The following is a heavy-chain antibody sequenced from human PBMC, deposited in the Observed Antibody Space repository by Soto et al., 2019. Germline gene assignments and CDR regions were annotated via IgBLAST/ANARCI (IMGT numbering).Heavy chain of an antibody. V-gene: IGHV3-23*01. CDR2: IIGGGGRT. Sequence: GGSLRLSCAASGFTFSSYAMSWVRQAPGKGLEWVSSIIGGGGRTYYADSVKGRFTVSRDNYKNTLYLQMNSLRAEDTAVYYCARGLARYCSGGSCYFGEYFQHWGQGTLVTVSS. D-gene: IGHD2-15*01. CDR3: ARGLARYCSGGSCYFGEYFQH. J-gene: IGHJ1*01. CDR1: GFTFSSYA.